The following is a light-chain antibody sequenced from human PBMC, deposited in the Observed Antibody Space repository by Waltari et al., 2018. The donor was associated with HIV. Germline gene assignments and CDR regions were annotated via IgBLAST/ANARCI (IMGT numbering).Light chain of an antibody. CDR3: ASWDDSLNGVI. Sequence: QSVLTQPPSASGTPGQRVTISCSGIGSNTGTRPVKWYQQLAGSAPKLLIHRNDLRPSGVPDRFSGSKSATSASLAISGLQSEDEATYYCASWDDSLNGVIFGGGTELTVL. V-gene: IGLV1-44*01. CDR2: RND. J-gene: IGLJ2*01. CDR1: GSNTGTRP.